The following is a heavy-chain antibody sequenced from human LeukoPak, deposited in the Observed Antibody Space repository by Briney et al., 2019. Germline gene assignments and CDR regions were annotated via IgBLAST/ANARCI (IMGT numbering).Heavy chain of an antibody. D-gene: IGHD3-3*01. Sequence: SQTLSLTCAISGDSVSNNSAAWNWIRQSPSRGLEWLGRTYYRSMWYNDYAVSVKSRITINPDTSKNQFSLQLNSVTPEDTAVYYCARDLRYYDFWSDTPRDAFDIWGQGTMVTVSS. CDR2: TYYRSMWYN. CDR3: ARDLRYYDFWSDTPRDAFDI. J-gene: IGHJ3*02. CDR1: GDSVSNNSAA. V-gene: IGHV6-1*01.